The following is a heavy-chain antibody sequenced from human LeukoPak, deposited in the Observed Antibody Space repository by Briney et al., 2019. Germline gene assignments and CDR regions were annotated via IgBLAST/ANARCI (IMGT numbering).Heavy chain of an antibody. CDR1: GYTFISYV. D-gene: IGHD2-15*01. CDR2: ISGYNGNT. Sequence: ASVKVSCKASGYTFISYVISWVRQAPGQGLEWMGWISGYNGNTNYAQKLQGRVTMSTDTSTSTAYMELRNLRSDDTAVYYCARPVLGDGTVAAQFEHWGQGTLVTVSS. CDR3: ARPVLGDGTVAAQFEH. V-gene: IGHV1-18*01. J-gene: IGHJ4*02.